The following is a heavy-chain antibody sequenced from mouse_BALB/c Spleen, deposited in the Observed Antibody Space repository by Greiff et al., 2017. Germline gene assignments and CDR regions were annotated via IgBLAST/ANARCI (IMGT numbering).Heavy chain of an antibody. CDR1: GFTFSSFG. D-gene: IGHD1-1*01. Sequence: EVHLVESGGGLVQPGGSRKLSCAASGFTFSSFGMHWVRQAPEKGLEWVAYISSGSSTIYYADTVKGRFTISRDNPKNTLFLQMTSLRSEDTAMYYCARSGYYGSSPMDYWGQGTSVTVSS. CDR2: ISSGSSTI. J-gene: IGHJ4*01. CDR3: ARSGYYGSSPMDY. V-gene: IGHV5-17*02.